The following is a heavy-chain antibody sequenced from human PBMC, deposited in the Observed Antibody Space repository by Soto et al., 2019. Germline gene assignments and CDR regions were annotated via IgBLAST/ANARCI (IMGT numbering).Heavy chain of an antibody. Sequence: QLQMQESGPGLVKPSETLSLTCIVSGGSISSSPYYWAWIRQPPGKALEWIGRVYYSGTSYRNPSLKSRATLAVDRSKNQFSLQLSAVTAADTAVYYCAHIRDYNNYGWFDPWGPGSLVTVSS. D-gene: IGHD4-4*01. J-gene: IGHJ5*02. V-gene: IGHV4-39*01. CDR3: AHIRDYNNYGWFDP. CDR2: VYYSGTS. CDR1: GGSISSSPYY.